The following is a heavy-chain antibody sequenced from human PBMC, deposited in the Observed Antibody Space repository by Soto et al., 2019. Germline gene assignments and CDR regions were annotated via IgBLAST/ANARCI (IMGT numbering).Heavy chain of an antibody. CDR2: ISSDSVYT. Sequence: GGSLRLSCEVSGCSITDHYMTWIRLVPGKGLEWVSYISSDSVYTNYADSVRGRFTISRDNVKNSLYLELNSLRAEDMAIYHCATNIRLDYWGQGTQVTVSS. D-gene: IGHD3-16*01. CDR3: ATNIRLDY. V-gene: IGHV3-11*06. J-gene: IGHJ4*02. CDR1: GCSITDHY.